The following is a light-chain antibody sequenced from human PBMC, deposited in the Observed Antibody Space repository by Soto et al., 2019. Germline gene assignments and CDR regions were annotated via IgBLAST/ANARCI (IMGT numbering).Light chain of an antibody. CDR2: GAS. Sequence: EIVLTQSPGTLSLSPGERATLSCRASQSVSSSFLAWYQQKPGQAPSLLIYGASSRATGIPDRFSGSGSGTDFTLTISRLEPEDFAVYYWQQYGGSPPYTFGQGTKLEIK. V-gene: IGKV3-20*01. CDR1: QSVSSSF. CDR3: QQYGGSPPYT. J-gene: IGKJ2*01.